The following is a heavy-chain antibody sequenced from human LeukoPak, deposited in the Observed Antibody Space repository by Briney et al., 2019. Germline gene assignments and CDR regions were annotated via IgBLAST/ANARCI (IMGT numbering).Heavy chain of an antibody. CDR1: GYRFNSYW. V-gene: IGHV5-51*01. J-gene: IGHJ4*02. CDR2: IYGGDSET. Sequence: GESLKISCKGSGYRFNSYWIGWVRQMPGKGLEWMGVIYGGDSETRYSPSCQGHVTLAANKSISNAYLQWSSLKAPDTAMYYCAKLSEQLEAHFDFWGQGSPVTVSS. D-gene: IGHD1-1*01. CDR3: AKLSEQLEAHFDF.